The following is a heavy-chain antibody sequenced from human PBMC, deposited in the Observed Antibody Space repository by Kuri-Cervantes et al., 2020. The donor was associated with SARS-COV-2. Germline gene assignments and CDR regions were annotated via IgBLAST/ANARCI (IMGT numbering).Heavy chain of an antibody. D-gene: IGHD6-25*01. CDR2: ISGSGGST. V-gene: IGHV3-23*01. J-gene: IGHJ4*02. Sequence: GESLKISCAASGFTFSSYAMSWVRQAPGKGLEWVSAISGSGGSTYYADSVKGRFTISRDNSKNTLYLQMNSLRAEDTALYYCAIDKGRGAFDHWGQGTLVTVSS. CDR1: GFTFSSYA. CDR3: AIDKGRGAFDH.